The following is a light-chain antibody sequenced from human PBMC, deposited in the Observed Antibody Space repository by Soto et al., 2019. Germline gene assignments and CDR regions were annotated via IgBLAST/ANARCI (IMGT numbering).Light chain of an antibody. V-gene: IGKV1-9*01. J-gene: IGKJ5*01. Sequence: GDRVTTTCRASQGISSYLAWYQQKPGKAPKLLIYAASTLQSGVPSRFSGSGSGTEFTLTISSLQPEDFATYYCQQLNSYSITFGQGTRLEIK. CDR1: QGISSY. CDR2: AAS. CDR3: QQLNSYSIT.